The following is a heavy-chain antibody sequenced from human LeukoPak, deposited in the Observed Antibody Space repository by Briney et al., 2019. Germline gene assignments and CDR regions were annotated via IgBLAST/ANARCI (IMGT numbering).Heavy chain of an antibody. D-gene: IGHD6-13*01. CDR2: ISGSGDNT. V-gene: IGHV3-23*01. CDR1: GFTFSSYA. Sequence: PGGSLRLSCAASGFTFSSYAMSWVRQPPGKGLEWVSGISGSGDNTYYADSVKGRFTISRDNSKKTLYLYLNSLRVEDAAVYYCAKDGYSSIPGFHFEYWGQGTPVTVSS. J-gene: IGHJ4*02. CDR3: AKDGYSSIPGFHFEY.